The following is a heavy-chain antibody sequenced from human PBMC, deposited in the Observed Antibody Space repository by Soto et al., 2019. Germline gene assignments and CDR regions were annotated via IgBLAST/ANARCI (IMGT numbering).Heavy chain of an antibody. CDR2: ISGASTDI. CDR3: ARESDPANAFDI. CDR1: VFSFSSDT. J-gene: IGHJ3*02. V-gene: IGHV3-21*01. Sequence: PAVSWVLSCPSSVFSFSSDTLNGFRQATEKGLEWVSSISGASTDIYYTDLVKGRFTISRDNVKNSLFLQMNSLRAEDTAVYYCARESDPANAFDIWGQGTMVTVSS.